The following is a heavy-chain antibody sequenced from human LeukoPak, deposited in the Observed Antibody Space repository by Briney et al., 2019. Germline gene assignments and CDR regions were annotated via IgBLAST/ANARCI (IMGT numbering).Heavy chain of an antibody. CDR2: IYYTGST. J-gene: IGHJ3*02. V-gene: IGHV4-59*01. CDR1: GGSISSYY. Sequence: PSETLSLTFTVSGGSISSYYWSWIRQPPGKGLEWIGYIYYTGSTNYNPSLKSRVTISLDTSKNQFSLKLSSVTAADTAVYYCAREYSKWELQSLGHDAFDIWGQGTMVTVSS. CDR3: AREYSKWELQSLGHDAFDI. D-gene: IGHD1-26*01.